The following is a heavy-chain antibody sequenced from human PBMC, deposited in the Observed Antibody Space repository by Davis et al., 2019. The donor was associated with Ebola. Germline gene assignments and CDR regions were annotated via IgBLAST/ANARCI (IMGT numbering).Heavy chain of an antibody. V-gene: IGHV4-34*01. J-gene: IGHJ1*01. D-gene: IGHD2-2*01. CDR1: GGSFSGFS. CDR3: AIYCSSTSCYERSAEYFQH. CDR2: INHSGST. Sequence: MPSETLSLTCAVYGGSFSGFSWSWIRQPPGKGLEWIGDINHSGSTNYNPSLKSRLTISVDTSKNQFSLRLNSLTAADTAVYYCAIYCSSTSCYERSAEYFQHWGQGTLVTVSS.